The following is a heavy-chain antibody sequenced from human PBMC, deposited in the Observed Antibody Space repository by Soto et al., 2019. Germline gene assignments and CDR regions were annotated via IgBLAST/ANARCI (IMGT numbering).Heavy chain of an antibody. Sequence: ASVKVSFKASGYTFTGYYMHWVRQAPVQALEWIGCISPNTGGTNYAQKIQGRVTMTRDKSVCTAGMELGRMRSEETAVYYCVRGIEQGGRSVVPAGIRGVWGQGTTVTVS. J-gene: IGHJ6*02. V-gene: IGHV1-2*02. CDR3: VRGIEQGGRSVVPAGIRGV. D-gene: IGHD2-2*01. CDR1: GYTFTGYY. CDR2: ISPNTGGT.